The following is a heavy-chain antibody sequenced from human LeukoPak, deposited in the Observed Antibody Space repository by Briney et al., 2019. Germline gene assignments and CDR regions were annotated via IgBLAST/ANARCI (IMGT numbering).Heavy chain of an antibody. V-gene: IGHV1-46*01. Sequence: GASVKVSCKASGYTFTSYYMHWVRQAPGQGLEWMGIINPSGGSTSYAQKFQGRVTMTRDTSTSTVDMELSSLRSDDTAVYYCARDCGGDTHICTHAFDIWGRGTMVTVSS. CDR3: ARDCGGDTHICTHAFDI. J-gene: IGHJ3*02. CDR2: INPSGGST. D-gene: IGHD2-21*02. CDR1: GYTFTSYY.